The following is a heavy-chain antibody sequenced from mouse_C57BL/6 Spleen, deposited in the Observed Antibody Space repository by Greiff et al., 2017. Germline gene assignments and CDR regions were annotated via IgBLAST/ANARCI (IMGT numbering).Heavy chain of an antibody. D-gene: IGHD1-1*01. CDR2: IWGVGST. CDR3: ASGGTTGRFAY. V-gene: IGHV2-6*01. Sequence: VKLVESGPGLVAPSQSLSITCTVSGFSLTSYGVDWVRQSPGKGLEWLGVIWGVGSTNYNSALKSRLSISKDNSKSQVFLKMNRLQTDDTAMYYCASGGTTGRFAYWGQGTLVTVSA. J-gene: IGHJ3*01. CDR1: GFSLTSYG.